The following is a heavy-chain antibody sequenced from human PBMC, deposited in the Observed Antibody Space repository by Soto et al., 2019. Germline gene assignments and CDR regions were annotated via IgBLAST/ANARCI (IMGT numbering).Heavy chain of an antibody. CDR2: IYTSGST. CDR3: ARDLKFGQADY. Sequence: PSETLSLTCTVSGGSISSYYWTWIRQPSGKGLEWIGRIYTSGSTNYNPSLKSRVTLSVDTSKNQFSLKLISVTAADTAVYYCARDLKFGQADYWGQGSQVTVYS. J-gene: IGHJ4*02. D-gene: IGHD3-10*01. V-gene: IGHV4-4*07. CDR1: GGSISSYY.